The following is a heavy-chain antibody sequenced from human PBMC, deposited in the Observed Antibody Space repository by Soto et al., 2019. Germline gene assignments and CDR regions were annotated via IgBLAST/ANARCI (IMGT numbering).Heavy chain of an antibody. D-gene: IGHD2-2*01. Sequence: QLQLQESGSRLVKSSQTLSLTCTVSGDSMTSGDYSWSWIRQPPGKGLEWLGYIYRTGNTLYSPSLKSRVSISQDRSKNQFSLELTSVTAADTAVYYCARGDYQYSIDYWGQGTLVTVSS. CDR2: IYRTGNT. V-gene: IGHV4-30-2*01. J-gene: IGHJ4*02. CDR3: ARGDYQYSIDY. CDR1: GDSMTSGDYS.